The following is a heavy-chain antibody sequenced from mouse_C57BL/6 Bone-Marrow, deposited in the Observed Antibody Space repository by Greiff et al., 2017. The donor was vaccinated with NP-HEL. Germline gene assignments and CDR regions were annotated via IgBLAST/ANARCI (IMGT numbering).Heavy chain of an antibody. J-gene: IGHJ4*01. V-gene: IGHV5-9-1*02. CDR1: GFTFSSSA. Sequence: EVQVVESGEGLVKPGGSLKLSCAASGFTFSSSAMSWVRQTPEKRLEWVAYISSGGDYIYYADTVKGRFTISRDNARNTLYLQMSSLKSEDTAMDYCTRGRGYAMDYWGQGTSVTVSS. CDR3: TRGRGYAMDY. CDR2: ISSGGDYI.